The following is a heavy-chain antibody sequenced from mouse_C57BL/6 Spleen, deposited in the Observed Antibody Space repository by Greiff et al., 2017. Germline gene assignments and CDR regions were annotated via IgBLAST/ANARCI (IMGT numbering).Heavy chain of an antibody. J-gene: IGHJ2*01. Sequence: ESGPGLVKPSQSLPLTCSVTGYSITSGYYWNWIRQFPGNKLEWMGYISYDGSNNYNPSLKNRISITRDTSKNQFFLKLNSVTTEDTATYYCARRSWDQGGVYFDSWGQGTTLTVSS. D-gene: IGHD4-1*01. CDR3: ARRSWDQGGVYFDS. V-gene: IGHV3-6*01. CDR1: GYSITSGYY. CDR2: ISYDGSN.